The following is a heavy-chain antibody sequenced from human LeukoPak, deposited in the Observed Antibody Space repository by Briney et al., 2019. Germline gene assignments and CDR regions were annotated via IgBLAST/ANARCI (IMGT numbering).Heavy chain of an antibody. CDR2: IYHSGST. J-gene: IGHJ4*02. CDR3: VRWGPDTADPFDY. Sequence: PSETLSLTCTVSGYFISSGYYWGWIRQPPGKGLEWIGSIYHSGSTYYNPSLKSRVTISVDTSKNQFSLKLSSVTAADTAVYYCVRWGPDTADPFDYWGQGTLVTVSS. D-gene: IGHD5-18*01. V-gene: IGHV4-38-2*02. CDR1: GYFISSGYY.